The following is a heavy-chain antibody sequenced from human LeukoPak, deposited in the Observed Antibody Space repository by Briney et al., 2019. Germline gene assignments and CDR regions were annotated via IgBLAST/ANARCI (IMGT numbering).Heavy chain of an antibody. Sequence: GGSLRLSCAASGFTFSSYGMHWVRQAPGKGLEWVSYISSSSSTIYYADSVKGRFTISRDNAKNSLYLQMNSLRAEDTAVYYCAREVCNWNDEPEGWDYWGQGTLVTVSS. CDR3: AREVCNWNDEPEGWDY. CDR1: GFTFSSYG. J-gene: IGHJ4*02. CDR2: ISSSSSTI. V-gene: IGHV3-48*01. D-gene: IGHD1-20*01.